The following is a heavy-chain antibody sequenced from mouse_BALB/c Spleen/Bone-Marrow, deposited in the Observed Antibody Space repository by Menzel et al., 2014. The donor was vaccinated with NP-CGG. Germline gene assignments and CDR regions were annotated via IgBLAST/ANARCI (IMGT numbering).Heavy chain of an antibody. CDR1: GFTFTDYY. CDR2: IRNKANGYTT. J-gene: IGHJ2*01. D-gene: IGHD1-3*01. Sequence: DVHLVESGGGLVQPGGSLRLSCATFGFTFTDYYMNWVRQPPGKALEWLGFIRNKANGYTTEYSASVKGRFTISRDNSQSILYLQMNTLRGEDSATYYCARDKGSAFFDYWGQGTTLTVSS. CDR3: ARDKGSAFFDY. V-gene: IGHV7-3*02.